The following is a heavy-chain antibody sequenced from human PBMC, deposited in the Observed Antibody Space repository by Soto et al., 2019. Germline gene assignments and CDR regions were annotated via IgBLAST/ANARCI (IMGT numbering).Heavy chain of an antibody. CDR1: GFTVSSNY. CDR2: IYSGGST. J-gene: IGHJ3*02. V-gene: IGHV3-53*01. Sequence: EVQLVESGGGLIQAGGSLRLSCAASGFTVSSNYMSWVRQAPGKGLEWVSVIYSGGSTYYADSVKGRFTISRDSSKNTVYLQINSLGAEDTAGHDCARDSPLTSARAFDIWGQGTVVTVSS. CDR3: ARDSPLTSARAFDI.